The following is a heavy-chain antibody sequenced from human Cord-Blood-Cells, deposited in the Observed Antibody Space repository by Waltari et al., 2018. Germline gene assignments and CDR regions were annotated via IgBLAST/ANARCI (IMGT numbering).Heavy chain of an antibody. J-gene: IGHJ4*02. CDR3: ARHQLVTIDY. Sequence: QLQLQESGPGLVKPSEPLSLTCTVSGGSNSSCSYYWGWIRQPPGKGLEWIGSIYYSGSTYYNPSLKSRVTISVDTSKNQFSLKLSSVTAADTAVYYCARHQLVTIDYWGQGTLVTVSS. V-gene: IGHV4-39*01. CDR1: GGSNSSCSYY. D-gene: IGHD1-1*01. CDR2: IYYSGST.